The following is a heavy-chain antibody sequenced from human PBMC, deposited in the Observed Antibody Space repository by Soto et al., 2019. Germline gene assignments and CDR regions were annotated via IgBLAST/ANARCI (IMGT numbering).Heavy chain of an antibody. CDR3: ARGYDSSGYFDY. Sequence: GGSLRLSCAASGFTFSSYEMNWVRQAPGKGLEWVSYISSSGSTIYYADSVKGRFTISRDNAKNSLYLQMNSLRAEDTAVYYCARGYDSSGYFDYWGQGTLVTVSS. V-gene: IGHV3-48*03. J-gene: IGHJ4*02. CDR1: GFTFSSYE. CDR2: ISSSGSTI. D-gene: IGHD3-22*01.